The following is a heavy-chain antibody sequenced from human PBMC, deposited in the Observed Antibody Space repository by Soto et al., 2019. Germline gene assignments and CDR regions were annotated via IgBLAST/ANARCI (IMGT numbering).Heavy chain of an antibody. CDR3: ARGRGSSSWSAISHYFDT. CDR2: ISAYNGHT. Sequence: VPLVQSPAEVKKSGASVKVSCQTSGYSFTTYGTSWVRQAPGQGLEWIGWISAYNGHTIYAQDFQDRGTMTTDATTSTAYMELRSLRYADTAIYYCARGRGSSSWSAISHYFDTWGQGTLVTVSS. V-gene: IGHV1-18*01. J-gene: IGHJ4*02. CDR1: GYSFTTYG. D-gene: IGHD6-13*01.